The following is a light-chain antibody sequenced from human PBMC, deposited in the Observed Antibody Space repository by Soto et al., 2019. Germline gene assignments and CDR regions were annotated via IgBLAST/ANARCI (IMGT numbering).Light chain of an antibody. Sequence: LVLTQSPGTLSLSPGERATLSCRASQSVSSASLAWYRQNPGQAPRLLIYGASIRATGIPDRFSGSGSGTDFTLTISRLEPEDFAMYYCQQYGSPPPLTFGGGTKVDIK. CDR1: QSVSSAS. J-gene: IGKJ4*01. CDR2: GAS. V-gene: IGKV3-20*01. CDR3: QQYGSPPPLT.